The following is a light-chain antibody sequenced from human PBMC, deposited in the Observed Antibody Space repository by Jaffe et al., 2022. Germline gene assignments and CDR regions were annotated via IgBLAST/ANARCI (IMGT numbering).Light chain of an antibody. Sequence: SYVLTQPPSVSVAPGQTAIMTCGGNIIGSKNVHWYQQKPGQAPVLVVYDDSDRPSGIPERFSGSKSGSTATLTISRVEAGDEADYYCQVWDSSSDHLYVFGTGTKVTVL. V-gene: IGLV3-21*02. CDR3: QVWDSSSDHLYV. CDR1: IIGSKN. J-gene: IGLJ1*01. CDR2: DDS.